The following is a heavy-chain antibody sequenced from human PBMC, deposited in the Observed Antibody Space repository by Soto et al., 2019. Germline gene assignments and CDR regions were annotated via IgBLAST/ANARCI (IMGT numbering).Heavy chain of an antibody. Sequence: PSETLSLTCTVSGGSISSGGYYWSWIRQHPGKGLEWIGYIYYSGSTYYNPSLKSRVTISVDTSKNQFSLKLSSVTAADTAVYYCSSGGIEGNDYWGQGTLVTVSS. CDR3: SSGGIEGNDY. CDR1: GGSISSGGYY. V-gene: IGHV4-31*03. CDR2: IYYSGST. D-gene: IGHD3-16*01. J-gene: IGHJ4*02.